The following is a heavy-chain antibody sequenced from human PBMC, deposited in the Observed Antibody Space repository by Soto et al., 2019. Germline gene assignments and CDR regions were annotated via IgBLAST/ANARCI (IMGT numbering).Heavy chain of an antibody. CDR1: GFTFSSYG. V-gene: IGHV3-33*01. Sequence: SLRLSCAASGFTFSSYGMHWVRQAPGKGLEWVAVIWYDGSNKYYADSVKGRFTISRDNSKNTLYLQMNSLRAEDTAVYYCARDLVWAARPGSYYYYGMDVWGQGTTVTVSS. CDR3: ARDLVWAARPGSYYYYGMDV. J-gene: IGHJ6*02. D-gene: IGHD6-6*01. CDR2: IWYDGSNK.